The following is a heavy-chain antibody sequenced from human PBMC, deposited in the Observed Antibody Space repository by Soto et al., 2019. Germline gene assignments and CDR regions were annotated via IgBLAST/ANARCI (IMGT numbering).Heavy chain of an antibody. D-gene: IGHD3-16*02. CDR2: IVVGSGNT. CDR1: GFTFTSSA. V-gene: IGHV1-58*01. J-gene: IGHJ5*02. CDR3: AAAPHYYDYVWGSYRPFDP. Sequence: ASVKVSCKASGFTFTSSAVQWVRQARGQRLEWIGWIVVGSGNTNYAQKFQERVTITRDMSTSTAYMELSSLRSEDTAVYYCAAAPHYYDYVWGSYRPFDPWGQGTLVTVSS.